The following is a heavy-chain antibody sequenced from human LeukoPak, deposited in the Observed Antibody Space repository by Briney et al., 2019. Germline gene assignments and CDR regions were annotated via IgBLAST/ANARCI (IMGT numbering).Heavy chain of an antibody. J-gene: IGHJ5*02. CDR1: GFTVSSNY. D-gene: IGHD2-2*01. V-gene: IGHV3-66*01. CDR2: IYSGGSI. Sequence: GGSLRLSCAASGFTVSSNYMSWVRQAPGKGLEWVSVIYSGGSIYYADSVKGRFTISRDNSKNTLYLQMNSLRAEDTAVYYCARGDCSSTSCYWNWFDPWGQGTLVTVSS. CDR3: ARGDCSSTSCYWNWFDP.